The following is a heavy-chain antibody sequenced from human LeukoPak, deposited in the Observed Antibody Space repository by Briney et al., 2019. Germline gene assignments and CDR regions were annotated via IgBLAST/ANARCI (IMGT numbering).Heavy chain of an antibody. CDR3: ARVSPSYGFDP. J-gene: IGHJ5*02. D-gene: IGHD3-10*01. V-gene: IGHV4-30-2*01. CDR2: IYHSGST. Sequence: SQTLSLTCAVSGGSISSGGYSWSWIRQPPGKRLEWIGYIYHSGSTYYNPSLKRRVTLSIDRSKKQFSLKLSSVTAADTAVYYCARVSPSYGFDPWGQGTLVTVSS. CDR1: GGSISSGGYS.